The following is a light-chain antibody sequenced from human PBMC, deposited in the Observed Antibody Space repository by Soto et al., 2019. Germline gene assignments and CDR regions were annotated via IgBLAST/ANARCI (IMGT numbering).Light chain of an antibody. J-gene: IGKJ1*01. Sequence: EIVLTQSPGTLSMSPGERATLSCRASQSISSNYLAWYQQKPGQAPRLLLYGASSRATGIPDRFSGSGSGTDFTLTISRLEAEDFAVYYCQQYGSSPRTFGQGTKVEFK. CDR3: QQYGSSPRT. CDR1: QSISSNY. V-gene: IGKV3-20*01. CDR2: GAS.